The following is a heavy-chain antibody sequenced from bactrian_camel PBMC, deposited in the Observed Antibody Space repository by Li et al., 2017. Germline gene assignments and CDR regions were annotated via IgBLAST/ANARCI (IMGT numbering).Heavy chain of an antibody. Sequence: HVQLVESGGGSVRTGGSLRLSCVASGYRYASYCMAWFRQAPGKERERVGIITPSDSVVYSDSVNGRSLITRDNFRKSLYLEMDTLTSEDTGMYYCAAVLNGWDCTSVRHSPKYWGQGTQVTVS. CDR3: AAVLNGWDCTSVRHSPKY. CDR2: IITPSDSV. V-gene: IGHV3S1*01. D-gene: IGHD7*01. CDR1: GYRYASYC. J-gene: IGHJ4*01.